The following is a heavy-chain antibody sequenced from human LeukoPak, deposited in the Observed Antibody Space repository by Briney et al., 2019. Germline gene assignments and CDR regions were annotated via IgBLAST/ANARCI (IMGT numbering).Heavy chain of an antibody. V-gene: IGHV3-30*04. Sequence: GGSLRLSCSASGFTFSSYPMPWVRQAPGKGLEWVAVISYDGSNKYYTDSVKGRFTISRDNSKNTLYVQMNSLRAEDTAVYYCARDRRSCSSTSCLHNYYYYYGMDVWGQGTTVTVSS. D-gene: IGHD2-2*01. CDR2: ISYDGSNK. CDR3: ARDRRSCSSTSCLHNYYYYYGMDV. J-gene: IGHJ6*02. CDR1: GFTFSSYP.